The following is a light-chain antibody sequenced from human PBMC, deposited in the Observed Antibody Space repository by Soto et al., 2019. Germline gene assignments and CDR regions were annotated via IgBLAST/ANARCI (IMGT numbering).Light chain of an antibody. Sequence: AIRMTQSPSSFSASTGDRVTITCRASQGISSYLAWYQQKPGKAPKLLIYAASTLQSGVPSRFSGSGSGTDFTLTISCLQSEDFATFYCQQAYTFPRTFGQGTKVEIQ. V-gene: IGKV1-8*01. J-gene: IGKJ1*01. CDR3: QQAYTFPRT. CDR1: QGISSY. CDR2: AAS.